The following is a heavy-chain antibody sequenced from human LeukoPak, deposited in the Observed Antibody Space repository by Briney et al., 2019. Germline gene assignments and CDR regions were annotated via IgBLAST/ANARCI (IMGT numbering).Heavy chain of an antibody. CDR1: GYTFTGYY. J-gene: IGHJ4*02. D-gene: IGHD1-1*01. Sequence: ASVKVSCKASGYTFTGYYVHWVRQAPGQGLEWMGWINPNSGGTNYAQKFQGRVTMTRDTFISTAYMELSRLRSDDTAVYYCARVLTLRTGHFDYWGQGTLVTVSS. CDR2: INPNSGGT. V-gene: IGHV1-2*02. CDR3: ARVLTLRTGHFDY.